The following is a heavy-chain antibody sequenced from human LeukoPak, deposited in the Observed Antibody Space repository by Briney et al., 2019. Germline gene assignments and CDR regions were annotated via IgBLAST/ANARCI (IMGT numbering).Heavy chain of an antibody. CDR2: INSDGSST. D-gene: IGHD2-21*01. J-gene: IGHJ4*02. CDR1: GFTFSSYW. Sequence: GGSLRLSCAASGFTFSSYWMHWVRQAPGKGLVWVSRINSDGSSTSYADSVKGRFTISRDNAKSSLFLQMNSLRPEDTALYYCAKTTLYYGRPFDYWGQGTLVTVSS. V-gene: IGHV3-74*01. CDR3: AKTTLYYGRPFDY.